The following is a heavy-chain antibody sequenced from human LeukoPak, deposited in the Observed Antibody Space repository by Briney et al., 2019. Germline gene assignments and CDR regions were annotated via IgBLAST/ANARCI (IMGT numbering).Heavy chain of an antibody. Sequence: GASVKVSCKASGYTFTGYYMHWVRQAPGQGLEWMGWINPNSGGTNYAQKFQGRVTMTRDTSISTAYMELSRLRSDDTAVYYCARGGYNWNPGVREYYFDYWGQGTLVTVSS. CDR1: GYTFTGYY. J-gene: IGHJ4*02. CDR2: INPNSGGT. D-gene: IGHD1-20*01. V-gene: IGHV1-2*02. CDR3: ARGGYNWNPGVREYYFDY.